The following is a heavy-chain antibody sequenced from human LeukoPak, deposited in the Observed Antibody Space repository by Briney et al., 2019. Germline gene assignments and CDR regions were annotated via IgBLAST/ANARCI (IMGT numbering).Heavy chain of an antibody. CDR1: GESFSGNY. CDR2: INHSGST. Sequence: PSEALSLSCALHGESFSGNYWSWIRQPPGKGLEWIGEINHSGSTNYNPSLKSRVTISVDTSKNQFSLKLSSVTAADTAVYYCARRYCSSTSCHPVYWGQGTLVTVA. D-gene: IGHD2-2*01. V-gene: IGHV4-34*01. J-gene: IGHJ4*02. CDR3: ARRYCSSTSCHPVY.